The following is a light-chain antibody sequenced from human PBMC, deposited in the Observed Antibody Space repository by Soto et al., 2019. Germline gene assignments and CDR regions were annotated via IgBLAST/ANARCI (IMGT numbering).Light chain of an antibody. Sequence: QSVRTQPASVSGSPGQSITISCTGTSSDVVGYNYVSWYQQHPGKAPKFMIYDVSNRPSGVSNRFSGSKSGNTASLTISGLQAEDEADYYCSSYTTSNTRQIVFGTGTKVTVL. CDR3: SSYTTSNTRQIV. V-gene: IGLV2-14*01. CDR2: DVS. CDR1: SSDVVGYNY. J-gene: IGLJ1*01.